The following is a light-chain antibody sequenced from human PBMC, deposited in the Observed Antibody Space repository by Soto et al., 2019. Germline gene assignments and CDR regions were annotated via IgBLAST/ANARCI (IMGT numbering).Light chain of an antibody. J-gene: IGLJ1*01. Sequence: QSVLTQPASVSGSPGQSITISCTGTSSDVGNNNYVSWYQHNPGRAPKVMICDVTNRPSGVSNRFSGSKSGNTASLTISGLQAEDEADYYCSSFTDSSYVFGTGTKVTVL. CDR2: DVT. V-gene: IGLV2-14*03. CDR1: SSDVGNNNY. CDR3: SSFTDSSYV.